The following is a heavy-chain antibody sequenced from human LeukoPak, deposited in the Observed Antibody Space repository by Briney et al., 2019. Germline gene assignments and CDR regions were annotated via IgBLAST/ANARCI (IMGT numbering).Heavy chain of an antibody. CDR2: INHSGST. J-gene: IGHJ4*02. D-gene: IGHD2-15*01. V-gene: IGHV4-34*01. Sequence: PSETLSLTCAVYGGSFSGYYWSWIRQPPGKGLEWIGEINHSGSTNYNPSLKSRVTISVDTSKNQFSLKLSSVTAADTAAYYCARSRRRVVAPYFDYWGQGTLVTVSS. CDR3: ARSRRRVVAPYFDY. CDR1: GGSFSGYY.